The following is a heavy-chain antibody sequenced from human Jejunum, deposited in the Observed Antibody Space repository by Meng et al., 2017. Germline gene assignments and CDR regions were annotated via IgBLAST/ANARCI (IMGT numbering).Heavy chain of an antibody. V-gene: IGHV3-49*04. CDR2: IRGRTFGGAT. J-gene: IGHJ3*02. CDR1: GFTFGDYA. D-gene: IGHD1-1*01. CDR3: TRANSPTGTTGDSFDI. Sequence: GESLKISCTASGFTFGDYAMSWVRQAPGKGLEWLSFIRGRTFGGATDYAASVKGRFTISRDDSRSIAYLQMSSLKTEDTAVYYCTRANSPTGTTGDSFDIWGQGTVVTVSS.